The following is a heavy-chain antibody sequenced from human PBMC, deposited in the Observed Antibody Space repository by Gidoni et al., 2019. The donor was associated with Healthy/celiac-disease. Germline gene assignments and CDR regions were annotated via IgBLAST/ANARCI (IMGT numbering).Heavy chain of an antibody. J-gene: IGHJ6*03. CDR2: IKHSGST. V-gene: IGHV4-34*01. D-gene: IGHD2-2*01. Sequence: VQLQQWGAGLLKPAETLSLTRAVYGGPFSGYDWSWIRQPPGKGLEWIGEIKHSGSTNYNPSLKSRVTISVDTSKNQFSLKLSSVTAADTAVYYCARQSIVVVPAAIHYYYYYMDVWGKGTTVTVSS. CDR1: GGPFSGYD. CDR3: ARQSIVVVPAAIHYYYYYMDV.